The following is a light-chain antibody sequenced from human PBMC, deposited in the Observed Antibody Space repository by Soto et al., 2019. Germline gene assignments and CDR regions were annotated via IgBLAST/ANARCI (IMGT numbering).Light chain of an antibody. V-gene: IGKV1-13*02. CDR1: QAITNN. CDR3: QQYNSYSWT. J-gene: IGKJ1*01. Sequence: IHLTQSPSSLSASVGDRVTITCRASQAITNNLAWYQQKPGKAPKLLIYDASSLESGVPSRFSGSGSGTEFTLTISSLQPDDFATYYCQQYNSYSWTFGQGTKVDIK. CDR2: DAS.